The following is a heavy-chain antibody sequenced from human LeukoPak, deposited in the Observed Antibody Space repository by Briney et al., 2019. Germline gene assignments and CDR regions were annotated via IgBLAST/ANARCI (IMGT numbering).Heavy chain of an antibody. CDR3: AKDEAAAVFFQH. D-gene: IGHD6-13*01. CDR1: GFTFSSYA. V-gene: IGHV3-23*01. Sequence: GGSLRLSCAASGFTFSSYAMSWVRQAPGKGLEWVSAISGSGGSTYYADSVKGRFTISRDNTKNTLYLQMNSLRAEDTAVYYCAKDEAAAVFFQHWGQGTLVTVSS. J-gene: IGHJ1*01. CDR2: ISGSGGST.